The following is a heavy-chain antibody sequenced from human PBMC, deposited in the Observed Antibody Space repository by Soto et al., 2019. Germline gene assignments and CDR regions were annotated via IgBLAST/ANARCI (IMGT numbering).Heavy chain of an antibody. CDR1: GGSISSGGYY. J-gene: IGHJ5*02. CDR3: ARTSYDSSGTAADP. D-gene: IGHD3-22*01. Sequence: QVQLQESGPGLVKPSQTLSLTCNVSGGSISSGGYYWSWIRQHPGTGLEWIGYIYYSGSNYYNPSLKSRVTISVDTSKNQFSLKLSSVTAADTAVYYCARTSYDSSGTAADPWGKGTLVTVSS. V-gene: IGHV4-31*03. CDR2: IYYSGSN.